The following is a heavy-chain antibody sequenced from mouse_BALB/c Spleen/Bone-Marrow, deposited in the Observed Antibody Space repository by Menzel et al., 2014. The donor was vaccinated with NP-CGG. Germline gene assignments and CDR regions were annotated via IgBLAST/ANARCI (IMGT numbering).Heavy chain of an antibody. Sequence: VQLQQSGAELVKPGASVKLSCTASGFNIKDTYMHWVEERPEQGLEWIGRIDPANGNTKYDPKFQGKATITADTSSNTAYLQLSSLTSEDTAVYYCVYGRDWYFDVWGAGTTVTVSS. J-gene: IGHJ1*01. CDR2: IDPANGNT. D-gene: IGHD1-1*01. CDR1: GFNIKDTY. V-gene: IGHV14-3*02. CDR3: VYGRDWYFDV.